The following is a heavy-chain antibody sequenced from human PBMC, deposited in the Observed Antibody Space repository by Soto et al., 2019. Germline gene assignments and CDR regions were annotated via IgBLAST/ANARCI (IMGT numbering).Heavy chain of an antibody. V-gene: IGHV3-30-3*01. CDR1: GFTFSRFS. Sequence: PGGSLRLSCAASGFTFSRFSMHWVRQAPGKGLAGVAVISYDGNNKHFAESVKGRFSISRDDSKNTVYLEMNNLRGDDSAVYYCARDHGMFLSYYYYGMDVWGQGTTVTVSS. D-gene: IGHD3-10*02. CDR2: ISYDGNNK. CDR3: ARDHGMFLSYYYYGMDV. J-gene: IGHJ6*02.